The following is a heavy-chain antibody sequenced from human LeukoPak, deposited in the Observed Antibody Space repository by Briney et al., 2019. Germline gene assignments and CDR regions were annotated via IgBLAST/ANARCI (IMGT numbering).Heavy chain of an antibody. CDR3: ASFKDSGWTFDY. Sequence: PSETLSLTCTVSGGSISSSSYYWGWIRQPPGKGLEWIGSIYYSGSTYYNPSLRSRVTISVDTSKNQFFLKLSSVTAADTAVYYCASFKDSGWTFDYWGQGTLVTVSS. J-gene: IGHJ4*02. CDR1: GGSISSSSYY. V-gene: IGHV4-39*01. CDR2: IYYSGST. D-gene: IGHD6-19*01.